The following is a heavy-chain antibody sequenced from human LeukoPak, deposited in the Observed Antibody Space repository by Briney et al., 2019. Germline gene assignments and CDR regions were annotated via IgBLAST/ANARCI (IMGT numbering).Heavy chain of an antibody. V-gene: IGHV4-38-2*01. D-gene: IGHD3-9*01. CDR1: GYSISSGYY. CDR2: IYHSGST. CDR3: ARAARDILTGYYRNNWFDP. J-gene: IGHJ5*02. Sequence: SETLSLTCAVSGYSISSGYYWGWIRPPPGKGLEWIGIIYHSGSTYYNPSLKSRVTISVDTSKNQFSLKLSSVTAADTAVYYCARAARDILTGYYRNNWFDPWGQGTLVTVSS.